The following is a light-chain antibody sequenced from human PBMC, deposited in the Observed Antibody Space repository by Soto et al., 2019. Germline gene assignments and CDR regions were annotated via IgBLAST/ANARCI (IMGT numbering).Light chain of an antibody. CDR2: KAS. V-gene: IGKV1-5*03. Sequence: IQMTQSPSTLSASVGDRVTITCRASQSISSWLAWYQQKPGKAPKLLIYKASSLESGVPSRFSGSGSGTEFTLTISSLKPDDVATYYCQQYNSYALTFGGGTKVEIK. J-gene: IGKJ4*01. CDR1: QSISSW. CDR3: QQYNSYALT.